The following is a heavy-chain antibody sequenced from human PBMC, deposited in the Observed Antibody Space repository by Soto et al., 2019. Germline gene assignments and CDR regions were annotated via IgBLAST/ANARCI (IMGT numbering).Heavy chain of an antibody. D-gene: IGHD3-10*01. CDR1: GGTLSEYG. J-gene: IGHJ3*02. Sequence: QVQLEQSGAEVKKPGSSVKVSCKASGGTLSEYGVSWLRQAPGQGLEWVGGTVPVFNTAKYAQKFQGRVTIVADRSTNIAYMELNSLRSEDTARYYCARGVYGSGNYYTGPSAFDIWGQGTMVIVSS. CDR3: ARGVYGSGNYYTGPSAFDI. V-gene: IGHV1-69*06. CDR2: TVPVFNTA.